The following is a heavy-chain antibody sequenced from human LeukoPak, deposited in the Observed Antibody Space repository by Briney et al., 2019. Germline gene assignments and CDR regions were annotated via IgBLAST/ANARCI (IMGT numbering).Heavy chain of an antibody. Sequence: VASVKGSCKASGYTFTGYYMHWVRQAPGQGREWMGRVNPNSGGTNYAQKFQGRVTITRDTSISTAYMELSSLRSDDTAVYYCAREEGGGSWDVDYWGQGTLVTVSS. V-gene: IGHV1-2*06. D-gene: IGHD2-15*01. CDR2: VNPNSGGT. CDR3: AREEGGGSWDVDY. J-gene: IGHJ4*02. CDR1: GYTFTGYY.